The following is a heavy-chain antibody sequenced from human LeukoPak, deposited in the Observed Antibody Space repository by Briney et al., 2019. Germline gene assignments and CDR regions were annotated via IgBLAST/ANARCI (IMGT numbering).Heavy chain of an antibody. CDR3: AKSYSSSPHTTELDC. Sequence: GGSLRLSCAASGFTFDDYAMHWVRQAPGKGLEWVSGISWNSGSIGYADSVKGRFTISRDNAKNSLYLQMNSLRAEDTALYYCAKSYSSSPHTTELDCWGQGTLVTVSS. CDR2: ISWNSGSI. J-gene: IGHJ4*02. V-gene: IGHV3-9*01. D-gene: IGHD6-6*01. CDR1: GFTFDDYA.